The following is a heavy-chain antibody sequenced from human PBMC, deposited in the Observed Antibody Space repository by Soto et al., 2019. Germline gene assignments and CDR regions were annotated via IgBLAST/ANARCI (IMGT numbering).Heavy chain of an antibody. J-gene: IGHJ6*02. CDR3: VQSRCCGDCLTFYSSHAYYGLDV. Sequence: QITLKESGPTLVKPTQTLTLTCTFSGFALTSIGEGVGWIRQPPGKALEWLALVYWDDDKRYNPSLRSRLTITKDTSKKQVVHTMTNMDPVDTATYYCVQSRCCGDCLTFYSSHAYYGLDVWGQGTTVTVSS. CDR1: GFALTSIGEG. D-gene: IGHD2-21*02. V-gene: IGHV2-5*02. CDR2: VYWDDDK.